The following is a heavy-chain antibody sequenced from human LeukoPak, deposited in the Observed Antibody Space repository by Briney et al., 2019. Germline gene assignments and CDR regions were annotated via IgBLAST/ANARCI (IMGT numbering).Heavy chain of an antibody. CDR2: INHSGST. V-gene: IGHV4-34*01. J-gene: IGHJ4*02. Sequence: PSETLSLTCAVYGGSFSGYYWSWIRQPPGKGLEWIGEINHSGSTNYNPSLKSRVTISVDTSKNQFSLKLSSVTAADTAVYYCARAKVAATPFDYWGQGTLVTVSS. CDR3: ARAKVAATPFDY. CDR1: GGSFSGYY. D-gene: IGHD1-26*01.